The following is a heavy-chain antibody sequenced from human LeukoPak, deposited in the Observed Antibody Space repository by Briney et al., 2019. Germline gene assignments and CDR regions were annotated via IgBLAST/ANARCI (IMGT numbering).Heavy chain of an antibody. CDR1: GFTFSNYW. CDR3: ARDATYCTNGVCYTRFDY. Sequence: GGSLRLSCAASGFTFSNYWMTWVRQAPGKGLEWVANIKEDGSEKYYVDSVKGRFTISRDNAKTSLYLEMNSLRAEDTAVYYCARDATYCTNGVCYTRFDYWGQGTLVTVSS. V-gene: IGHV3-7*01. D-gene: IGHD2-8*01. J-gene: IGHJ4*02. CDR2: IKEDGSEK.